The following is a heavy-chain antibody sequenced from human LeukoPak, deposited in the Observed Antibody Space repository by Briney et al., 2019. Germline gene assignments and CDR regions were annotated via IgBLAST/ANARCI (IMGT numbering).Heavy chain of an antibody. D-gene: IGHD5-24*01. CDR2: IIPIFGTA. CDR1: GGTFSSYA. J-gene: IGHJ4*02. Sequence: ASVKVSCKASGGTFSSYAISWVRQAPGQGLEWMGGIIPIFGTANYAQKFQGRVTITTDESTSTAYMELSSLRSEDTAVYYCASDSQGGLQGEYYFDYWGQGTLVTVPS. CDR3: ASDSQGGLQGEYYFDY. V-gene: IGHV1-69*05.